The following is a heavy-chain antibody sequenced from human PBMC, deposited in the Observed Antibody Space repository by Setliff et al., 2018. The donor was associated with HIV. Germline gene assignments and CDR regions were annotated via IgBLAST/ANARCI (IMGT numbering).Heavy chain of an antibody. J-gene: IGHJ4*02. CDR1: GGSISSSSYY. Sequence: PSETLSLTCNVSGGSISSSSYYWGWIRQPPGTGLEWIGTIFYTGSTYHNSSLKSRVTISVDTSKNQFSLKLSSMTAADTAVYYCARGPNFWSGYSPFDSWGQGTLVTVSS. D-gene: IGHD3-3*01. CDR2: IFYTGST. CDR3: ARGPNFWSGYSPFDS. V-gene: IGHV4-39*07.